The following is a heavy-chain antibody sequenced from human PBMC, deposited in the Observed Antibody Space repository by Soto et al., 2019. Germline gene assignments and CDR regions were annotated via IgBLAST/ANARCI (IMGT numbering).Heavy chain of an antibody. J-gene: IGHJ6*02. V-gene: IGHV1-69*02. CDR2: IIPILGIA. D-gene: IGHD2-15*01. CDR3: ASEITGDIVVVVAATPRMDV. CDR1: GGTFSSYT. Sequence: QVQLVQSGAEVKKPGSSVKVSCKASGGTFSSYTISWVRQAPGQGLEWMGRIIPILGIANYAQKFQGRVTITADKSTSTAYMELSSLRSEDTAVYYCASEITGDIVVVVAATPRMDVWGQGTTVTVSS.